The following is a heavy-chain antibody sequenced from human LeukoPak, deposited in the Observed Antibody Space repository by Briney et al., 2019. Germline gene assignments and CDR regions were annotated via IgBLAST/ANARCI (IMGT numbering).Heavy chain of an antibody. D-gene: IGHD3-22*01. J-gene: IGHJ1*01. Sequence: GGSLRLSCAASGFAVSNNYMSWVRQAPGKGLEWVSIIYGGGSTYYADSVNGRFTISRHNSKNTLFLQMNSLRTEDTAVYYCARAYDSSGYWPEYFHHWGRAPWSPSPQ. CDR1: GFAVSNNY. V-gene: IGHV3-53*04. CDR3: ARAYDSSGYWPEYFHH. CDR2: IYGGGST.